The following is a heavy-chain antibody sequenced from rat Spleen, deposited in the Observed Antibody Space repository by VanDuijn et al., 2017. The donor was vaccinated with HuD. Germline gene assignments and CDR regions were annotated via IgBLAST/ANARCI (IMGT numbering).Heavy chain of an antibody. Sequence: EVQLVESDGGLVQPGRSLKLSCAASGFTFSDYFMAWVRQAPTKGLEWVATISYDGSNTYYRDSVKGRFTISRDNAKSTLYLQMNSLRSEDTATYYCVRLYNNHGYWYFDFWGPGTMVTVSS. CDR2: ISYDGSNT. J-gene: IGHJ1*01. CDR3: VRLYNNHGYWYFDF. D-gene: IGHD1-5*01. V-gene: IGHV5-29*01. CDR1: GFTFSDYF.